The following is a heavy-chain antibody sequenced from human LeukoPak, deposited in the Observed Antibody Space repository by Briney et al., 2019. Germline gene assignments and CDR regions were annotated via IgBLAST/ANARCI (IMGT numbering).Heavy chain of an antibody. Sequence: GESLKISCKGSGYTFTSYDINWVRQATGQGLEWMGWMNPNSGNTGYAQKFQGRVTMTRNTSISTAYMELSSLRSEDTAVYYCARLYYYDSSGYSGGYYYYGMDVWGQGTTVTFSS. V-gene: IGHV1-8*01. CDR1: GYTFTSYD. CDR3: ARLYYYDSSGYSGGYYYYGMDV. CDR2: MNPNSGNT. D-gene: IGHD3-22*01. J-gene: IGHJ6*02.